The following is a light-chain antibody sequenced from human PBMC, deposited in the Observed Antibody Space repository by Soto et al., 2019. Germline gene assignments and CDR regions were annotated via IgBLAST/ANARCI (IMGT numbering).Light chain of an antibody. CDR1: SSDVGSYNL. V-gene: IGLV2-23*03. CDR3: CSYAGSSTFGVV. CDR2: EGS. J-gene: IGLJ2*01. Sequence: QSALTQPASVSGSPGQSITISCTGTSSDVGSYNLVSWYQQHPGKAPKLMIYEGSKRPSGVSNRFSGSKSGSTASLTISGLQAAEEADYYCCSYAGSSTFGVVFGGGTKLTVL.